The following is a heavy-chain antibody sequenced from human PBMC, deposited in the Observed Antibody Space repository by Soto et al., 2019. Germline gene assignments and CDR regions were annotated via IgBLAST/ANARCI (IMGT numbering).Heavy chain of an antibody. CDR3: ARGFRSPYSSSWYSSGMDV. CDR1: GYTFTGYY. CDR2: INPNSGGT. D-gene: IGHD6-13*01. J-gene: IGHJ6*02. Sequence: ASVKVSCKASGYTFTGYYMHWVRQAPGQGLEWMGWINPNSGGTNYAQKFQGWVTMTRDTSISTAYMELRRLRSDDTAVYYCARGFRSPYSSSWYSSGMDVWGQGTTVTVSS. V-gene: IGHV1-2*04.